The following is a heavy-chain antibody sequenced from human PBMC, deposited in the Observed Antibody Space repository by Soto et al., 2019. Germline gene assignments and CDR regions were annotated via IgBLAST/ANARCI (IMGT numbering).Heavy chain of an antibody. V-gene: IGHV3-48*02. D-gene: IGHD6-19*01. Sequence: GGSLRLSCAVSGFTLTTYSMNWVRQAPGKGLEWISFINKNGFTIYYADSVKGRFTVSRDYAKNSLYLQMDSLRHGDTAVYYCARGAVTGTSLFDYWGLGTLVTV. CDR2: INKNGFTI. J-gene: IGHJ4*02. CDR3: ARGAVTGTSLFDY. CDR1: GFTLTTYS.